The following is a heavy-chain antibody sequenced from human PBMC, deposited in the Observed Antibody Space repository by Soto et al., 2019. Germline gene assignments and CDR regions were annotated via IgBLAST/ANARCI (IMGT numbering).Heavy chain of an antibody. J-gene: IGHJ4*02. CDR3: ARVTRWLQFSYFDY. CDR1: GGSISSYY. D-gene: IGHD5-12*01. V-gene: IGHV4-59*01. Sequence: QVQLQESGPGLVKPSETLSLTCTVSGGSISSYYWSWIRQPPGKGLEWIGYIYYSGSTNYTPSLKSRVTISVDTSKNQFSLKLSSVTAADTAVYYCARVTRWLQFSYFDYWGQGTLVTVSS. CDR2: IYYSGST.